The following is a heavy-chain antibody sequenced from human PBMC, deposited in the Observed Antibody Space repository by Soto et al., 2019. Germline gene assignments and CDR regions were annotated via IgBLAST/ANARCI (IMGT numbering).Heavy chain of an antibody. Sequence: QVQLQQCGAGLLKPSETLSLTCAVYGGSFSGYYWSWIRQPPGKGLEWIGEINHSGSTNYNPSLKSRVTISVDTSKNQFSLKLSSVTAADTAVYYCARDPLTTPFDYWGQGTLVTVSS. CDR3: ARDPLTTPFDY. CDR2: INHSGST. CDR1: GGSFSGYY. D-gene: IGHD4-17*01. J-gene: IGHJ4*02. V-gene: IGHV4-34*01.